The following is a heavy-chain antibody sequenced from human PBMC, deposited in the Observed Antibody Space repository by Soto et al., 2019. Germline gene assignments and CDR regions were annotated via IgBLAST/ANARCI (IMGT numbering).Heavy chain of an antibody. Sequence: EVQLLESGGDLVQPGGSLRLSCAAPEFTFTNYAMGWVRQAPGKGLEWVSVISDSGGSTYYADSVKGRFTISRDNSKNTLYLQMNSLRADDTAVYYCAKAGGDCSGGSCYSGFFHYWGQGTLVTVSS. V-gene: IGHV3-23*01. CDR2: ISDSGGST. D-gene: IGHD2-15*01. J-gene: IGHJ4*02. CDR1: EFTFTNYA. CDR3: AKAGGDCSGGSCYSGFFHY.